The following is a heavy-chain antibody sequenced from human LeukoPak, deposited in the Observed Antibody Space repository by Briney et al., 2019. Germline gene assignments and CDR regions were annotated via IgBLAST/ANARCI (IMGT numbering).Heavy chain of an antibody. J-gene: IGHJ6*02. Sequence: GGSLRLSCAASGFTFSNYWMSWVRQAPGKGLEWVANIKRDGSEKYYVDSVKGRFTISRDNAKNSLYLQMNSLRAEDTAVYYCAGDPYSKGCLDVWGQGTTVTVSS. CDR2: IKRDGSEK. CDR3: AGDPYSKGCLDV. D-gene: IGHD4-11*01. V-gene: IGHV3-7*04. CDR1: GFTFSNYW.